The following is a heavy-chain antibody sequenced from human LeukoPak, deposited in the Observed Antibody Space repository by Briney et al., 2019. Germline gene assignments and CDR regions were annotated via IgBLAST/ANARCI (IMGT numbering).Heavy chain of an antibody. CDR3: ARGIGSADWFDP. J-gene: IGHJ5*02. V-gene: IGHV1-18*04. D-gene: IGHD6-19*01. Sequence: ASVKVSCKASGYTFTSYYMHWVRQAPGQGLEWMGWISGYNGNTNYAQKLQGRVTMTTDTSTSTAYMELRSLRSDDTAVYYCARGIGSADWFDPWGQGTLVTVSS. CDR1: GYTFTSYY. CDR2: ISGYNGNT.